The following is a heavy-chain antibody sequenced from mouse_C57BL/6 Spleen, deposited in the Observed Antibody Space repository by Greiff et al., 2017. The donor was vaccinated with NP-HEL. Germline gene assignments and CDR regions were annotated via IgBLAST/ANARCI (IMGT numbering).Heavy chain of an antibody. V-gene: IGHV1-39*01. Sequence: VQLKQSGPELVKPGASVKISCKASGYSFTDYNMNWVKQSNGKSLEWIGVINPNYGTTSYNQKFKGKTTLTVDQSSSTAYMQLNSLTSEDSAVYYCASAYYSKGGWFAYWGQGTLVTVSA. CDR3: ASAYYSKGGWFAY. D-gene: IGHD2-5*01. CDR1: GYSFTDYN. CDR2: INPNYGTT. J-gene: IGHJ3*01.